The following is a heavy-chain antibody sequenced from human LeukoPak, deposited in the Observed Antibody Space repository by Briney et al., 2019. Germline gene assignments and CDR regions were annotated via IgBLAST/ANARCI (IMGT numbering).Heavy chain of an antibody. Sequence: GGSLRLSCATSGFTFSNYGMHWVRRAPGKGLEWVAVIWYDESRKYYADSVKGRFTISRDTSKNTLYLQMNSLRAEDTAVYYCARDGIAAALDYWGQGTLVTVSS. J-gene: IGHJ4*02. CDR3: ARDGIAAALDY. CDR2: IWYDESRK. V-gene: IGHV3-33*01. CDR1: GFTFSNYG. D-gene: IGHD6-13*01.